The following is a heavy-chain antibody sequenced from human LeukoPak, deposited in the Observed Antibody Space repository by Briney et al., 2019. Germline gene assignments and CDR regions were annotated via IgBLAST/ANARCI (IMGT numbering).Heavy chain of an antibody. CDR2: IYYSGST. CDR1: GGSISSGDYY. V-gene: IGHV4-30-4*01. Sequence: PSQTLSLTRTVSGGSISSGDYYWSWIRQPPGKGLEWIGYIYYSGSTYYNPSLKSRVTISVDTSKNQFSLKLSSVTAADTAVYYCARGGITIFAFDIWGQGTMVTVSS. D-gene: IGHD3-9*01. J-gene: IGHJ3*02. CDR3: ARGGITIFAFDI.